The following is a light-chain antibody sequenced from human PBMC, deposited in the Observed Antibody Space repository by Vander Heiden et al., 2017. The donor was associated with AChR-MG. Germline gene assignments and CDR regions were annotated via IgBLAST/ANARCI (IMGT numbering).Light chain of an antibody. V-gene: IGKV1-5*03. CDR2: RAS. CDR1: QSIGTW. Sequence: DIQMTQSPSTLSASVGDRVTLTCRASQSIGTWLAWYQQNQGKSPRLLIYRASNLESGVPSRFSGSGSGTEFTLTISSLQPDDFGTYYCQQCASYSDISFGQGTRLGIK. CDR3: QQCASYSDIS. J-gene: IGKJ5*01.